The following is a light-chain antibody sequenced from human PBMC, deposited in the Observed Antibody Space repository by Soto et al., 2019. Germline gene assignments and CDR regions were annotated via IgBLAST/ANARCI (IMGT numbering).Light chain of an antibody. V-gene: IGKV3-15*01. J-gene: IGKJ5*01. CDR3: QQRYGWPPIT. CDR2: RAS. CDR1: QSVSSN. Sequence: DILMTQSPATLSLSPGGRATLSCRASQSVSSNLAWYQQKPGQAPRLLIQRASTRATGIPARFSGSGSGTEFTLTISSLEPEDFAVYYCQQRYGWPPITFGQGTRLEI.